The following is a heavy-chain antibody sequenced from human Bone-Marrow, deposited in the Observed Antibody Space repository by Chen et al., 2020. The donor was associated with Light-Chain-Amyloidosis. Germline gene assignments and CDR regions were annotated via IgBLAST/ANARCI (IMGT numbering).Heavy chain of an antibody. CDR2: IRGDGGST. V-gene: IGHV3-43*02. J-gene: IGHJ4*02. D-gene: IGHD6-13*01. CDR1: GFTFDDYA. CDR3: AKDKRGSSSSWSHYFDY. Sequence: EVQLVESGGGVVQPGGSLRLSCAASGFTFDDYAMPWVRQAPGKGLEWVSLIRGDGGSTYYADSVKGRFTISRDNSKNSLYLQMNSLRTEDTALYYCAKDKRGSSSSWSHYFDYWGQGTLVTVSS.